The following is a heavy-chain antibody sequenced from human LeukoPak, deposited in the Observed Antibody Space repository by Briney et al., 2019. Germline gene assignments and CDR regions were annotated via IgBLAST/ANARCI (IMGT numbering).Heavy chain of an antibody. CDR2: IYYSGST. V-gene: IGHV4-59*01. CDR3: ARVPYSGSYFLDY. D-gene: IGHD1-26*01. J-gene: IGHJ4*02. CDR1: GGSISSYY. Sequence: KPPETLSLTCTVSGGSISSYYWSWIRQPPGKGLEWIGYIYYSGSTNYNPSLKSRVTISVDTSKNQFSLKLSSVTAADTAVYYCARVPYSGSYFLDYWGQGTLVTVSS.